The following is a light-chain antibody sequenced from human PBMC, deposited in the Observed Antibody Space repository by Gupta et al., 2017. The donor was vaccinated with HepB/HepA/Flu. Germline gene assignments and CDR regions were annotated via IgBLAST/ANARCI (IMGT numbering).Light chain of an antibody. V-gene: IGKV3-11*01. CDR3: QQRSNWPPLT. CDR2: DAS. J-gene: IGKJ4*01. CDR1: QSVSSY. Sequence: EIVLTQSLATLPLSAGERATLSCRASQSVSSYLAWYQQKPGQAPRLLIYDASNRATGIPARFSGSGSGTDFTLTISSLEPEDFAVYYCQQRSNWPPLTFGGETKVEIK.